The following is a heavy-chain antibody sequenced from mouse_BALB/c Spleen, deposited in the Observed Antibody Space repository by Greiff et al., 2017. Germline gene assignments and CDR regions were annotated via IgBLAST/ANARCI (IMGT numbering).Heavy chain of an antibody. CDR3: ARDRDEGFDY. J-gene: IGHJ2*01. D-gene: IGHD3-1*01. Sequence: EVKLMESGGGLVKPGGSLKLSCAASGFTFSSYAMSWVRQSPEKRLEWVAEISSGGSYTYYPDTVTGRSTISRDNAKNTLYLEMSSLRSEDTAMYYCARDRDEGFDYWGQGTTLTVSS. CDR1: GFTFSSYA. V-gene: IGHV5-9-4*01. CDR2: ISSGGSYT.